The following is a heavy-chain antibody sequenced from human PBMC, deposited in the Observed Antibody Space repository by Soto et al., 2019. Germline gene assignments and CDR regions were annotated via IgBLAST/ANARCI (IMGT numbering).Heavy chain of an antibody. Sequence: EVQLVESGGGLVKPGGSLRLSCAASGFTFSNAWMNWVRQAPGKGLEWVGRIKSKTDGGTTDYAAPVKGRFTISRDDSKNTLYLQMNSLKTEDTAVYYCTTDFPEDYYDSRGPFDYWGQGTLVTVSS. D-gene: IGHD3-22*01. CDR2: IKSKTDGGTT. CDR1: GFTFSNAW. V-gene: IGHV3-15*07. CDR3: TTDFPEDYYDSRGPFDY. J-gene: IGHJ4*02.